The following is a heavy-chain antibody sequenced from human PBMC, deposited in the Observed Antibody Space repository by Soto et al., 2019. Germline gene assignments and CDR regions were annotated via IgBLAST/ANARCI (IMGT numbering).Heavy chain of an antibody. CDR2: IYYSGTTT. CDR3: ARLGGSYAVPHFDY. CDR1: GGSINHYC. J-gene: IGHJ4*02. Sequence: PSETLSLTCTVSGGSINHYCWTWIRKPPGKGLEWMGYIYYSGTTTNYNPSLKSRVTLSVDTSKNQFSLKLSSVTAADTAVYYCARLGGSYAVPHFDYWGQGTLVTVSS. V-gene: IGHV4-59*08. D-gene: IGHD1-26*01.